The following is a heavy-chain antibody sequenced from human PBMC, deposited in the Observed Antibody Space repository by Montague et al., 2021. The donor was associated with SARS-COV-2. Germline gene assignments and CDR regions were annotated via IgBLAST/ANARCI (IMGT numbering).Heavy chain of an antibody. D-gene: IGHD3-3*01. CDR3: ARGGNSWSDDYYYYPMDV. CDR2: MFHSGSS. CDR1: GFSISSGYY. V-gene: IGHV4-38-2*02. J-gene: IGHJ6*02. Sequence: SETLSLTCHVSGFSISSGYYWGWIRQSPGKGLEWIGSMFHSGSSYYNVSLKSRVTISVDTSNNDFSLKLSSVTAADTAVYYCARGGNSWSDDYYYYPMDVWGQGTTVTVSS.